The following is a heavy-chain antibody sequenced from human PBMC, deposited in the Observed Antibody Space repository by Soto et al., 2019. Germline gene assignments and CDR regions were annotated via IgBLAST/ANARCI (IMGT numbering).Heavy chain of an antibody. Sequence: SETLSLTCTVSGGSISSSSYYLGWIRQPPGKGLEWIGSIYYSGSTYYNPSLKSRVTISVDTSKNQFSLKLSSVTAADTAVYYCARVFSDSSSFFDPWGQGTLVTVSS. D-gene: IGHD6-13*01. J-gene: IGHJ5*02. V-gene: IGHV4-39*07. CDR1: GGSISSSSYY. CDR3: ARVFSDSSSFFDP. CDR2: IYYSGST.